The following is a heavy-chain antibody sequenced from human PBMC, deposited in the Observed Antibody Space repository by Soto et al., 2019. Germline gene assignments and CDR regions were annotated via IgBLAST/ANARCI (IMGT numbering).Heavy chain of an antibody. CDR1: GGSVSSGSYY. V-gene: IGHV4-61*01. CDR3: ARGPETSPELLWFGEHWFDP. CDR2: IYYSGST. D-gene: IGHD3-10*01. Sequence: QVQLQESGPGLVKPSETLSLTFTVSGGSVSSGSYYWSWIRQPPGKGLEWIGYIYYSGSTNYNPSLKSRFTISVDTSKNQFSLKLSSVTAAYTAVYYCARGPETSPELLWFGEHWFDPWGQGTLVTVSS. J-gene: IGHJ5*02.